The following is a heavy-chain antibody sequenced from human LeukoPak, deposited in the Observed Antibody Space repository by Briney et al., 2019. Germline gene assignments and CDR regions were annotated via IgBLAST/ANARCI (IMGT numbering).Heavy chain of an antibody. Sequence: GGSLRLSCAASGFTFSSYWMSWVRQAPGKGLEWVANIKQDGSEKYYVDSVKGRFTISRDKSKNTLYLQMNSLRAEDTAVYYCARGAYGSGSYGDNWFDPWGQGTLVTVSS. CDR2: IKQDGSEK. V-gene: IGHV3-7*03. J-gene: IGHJ5*02. CDR1: GFTFSSYW. D-gene: IGHD3-10*01. CDR3: ARGAYGSGSYGDNWFDP.